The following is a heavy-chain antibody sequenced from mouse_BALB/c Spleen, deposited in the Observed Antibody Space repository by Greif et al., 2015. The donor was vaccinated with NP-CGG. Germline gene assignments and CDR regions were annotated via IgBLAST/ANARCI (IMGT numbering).Heavy chain of an antibody. V-gene: IGHV1S81*02. CDR3: TRWGYYGSD. CDR2: INPSNGGT. CDR1: GYTFTSYY. J-gene: IGHJ3*01. D-gene: IGHD1-2*01. Sequence: QVQLQQSGAELVKPGASVKLSCKASGYTFTSYYMYWVKQRPGQGLEWIGEINPSNGGTNFNEKFKSKATLTVDKSSSTAYMQLSSLTSEDSAVYYCTRWGYYGSDWGQGTLVTVSA.